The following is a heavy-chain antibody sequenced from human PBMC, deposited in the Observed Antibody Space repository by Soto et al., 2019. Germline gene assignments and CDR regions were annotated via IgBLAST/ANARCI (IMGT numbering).Heavy chain of an antibody. CDR3: ARDRSVNVYYYGLYV. J-gene: IGHJ6*02. CDR2: MNPNSGNT. Sequence: ASVKVSCKVSGYTFTSYDINWVRQATGQGLEWMGWMNPNSGNTGYAQKFQGRVTMTRNTSISTAYMELRSLRSDDTAVYYCARDRSVNVYYYGLYVWGQGTTVTVSS. CDR1: GYTFTSYD. D-gene: IGHD1-1*01. V-gene: IGHV1-8*01.